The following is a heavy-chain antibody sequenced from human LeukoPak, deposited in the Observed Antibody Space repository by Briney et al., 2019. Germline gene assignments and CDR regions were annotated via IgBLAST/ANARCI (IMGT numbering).Heavy chain of an antibody. Sequence: GGSLRLSCAASGFTFSSYAMSWVRQAPGKGLEWVSAISGSGGSTYYADSVKGRFTISRDNAKNSLYLQMNSLRAEDTAVYYCARDQNYYDSSGYYYPEYFQHWGQGTLVTVSS. CDR1: GFTFSSYA. CDR2: ISGSGGST. CDR3: ARDQNYYDSSGYYYPEYFQH. J-gene: IGHJ1*01. V-gene: IGHV3-23*01. D-gene: IGHD3-22*01.